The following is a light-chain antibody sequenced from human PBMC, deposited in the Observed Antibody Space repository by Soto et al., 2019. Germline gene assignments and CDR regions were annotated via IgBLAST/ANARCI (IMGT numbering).Light chain of an antibody. Sequence: EIVMTQSQVTLSVSPGERATLSCRASQTVSTNLAWYQQRPGQAPRLLIYGASTRVTGIPPRFSGSGSGTDFTLTISSLQSEDFAVYFCRQYTNWPQNFGQGTKLEIK. CDR1: QTVSTN. CDR2: GAS. J-gene: IGKJ2*01. CDR3: RQYTNWPQN. V-gene: IGKV3-15*01.